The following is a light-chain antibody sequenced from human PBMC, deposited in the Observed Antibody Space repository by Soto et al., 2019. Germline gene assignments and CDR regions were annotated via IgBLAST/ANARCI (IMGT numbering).Light chain of an antibody. CDR3: QHCQPYGDSPPLT. CDR1: QSVSSN. J-gene: IGKJ4*01. V-gene: IGKV3-15*01. CDR2: GAS. Sequence: EIVMTQYPATLSVSPGERATLSCRASQSVSSNLAWYQQKPGQATRLLIYGASTRATGIRARFSGSGSGTDFTLTISRLEPEDFAVYYCQHCQPYGDSPPLTFGGGTKVDI.